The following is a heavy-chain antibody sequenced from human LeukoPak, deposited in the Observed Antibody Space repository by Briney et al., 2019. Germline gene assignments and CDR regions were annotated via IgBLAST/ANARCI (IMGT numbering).Heavy chain of an antibody. CDR1: GGSISSYY. J-gene: IGHJ4*02. Sequence: SETLSLTCTVSGGSISSYYWSWIRQPPGKGLEWIGYIYYSGSTNYNPSLKSRVTISVDTSKNQFSLKLSSVTAADTALHYCARAVTIFPWAYFDYWGQGTLVTVSS. CDR3: ARAVTIFPWAYFDY. V-gene: IGHV4-59*01. CDR2: IYYSGST. D-gene: IGHD3-3*01.